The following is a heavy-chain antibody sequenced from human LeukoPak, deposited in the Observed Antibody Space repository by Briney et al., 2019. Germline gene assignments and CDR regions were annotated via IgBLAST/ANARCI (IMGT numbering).Heavy chain of an antibody. J-gene: IGHJ3*02. V-gene: IGHV1-18*01. D-gene: IGHD1-26*01. CDR3: ARSQVEWELLGALDI. CDR2: ISAYNGNT. Sequence: ASVKVSCKASGYTFTSYGISWVRQAPGQGLEWMGWISAYNGNTNYAQKLQGRVTMTTDTSTSTAYMELRSLRSDDTAVYYCARSQVEWELLGALDIWGQGTMVTVSS. CDR1: GYTFTSYG.